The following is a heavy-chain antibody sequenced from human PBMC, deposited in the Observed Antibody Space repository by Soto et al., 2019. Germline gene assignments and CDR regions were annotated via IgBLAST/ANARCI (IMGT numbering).Heavy chain of an antibody. CDR2: IHHSGST. D-gene: IGHD3-10*01. Sequence: SETLSLTCSVSGGSITSHYCSWFRQPPGKGLEWIGYIHHSGSTSYNPSLKSRVTMSVDTSKNQFSLKVNSVTAADTALYYCARQGFGQLHGLVDVWGQGTTVTVS. V-gene: IGHV4-59*08. J-gene: IGHJ6*02. CDR3: ARQGFGQLHGLVDV. CDR1: GGSITSHY.